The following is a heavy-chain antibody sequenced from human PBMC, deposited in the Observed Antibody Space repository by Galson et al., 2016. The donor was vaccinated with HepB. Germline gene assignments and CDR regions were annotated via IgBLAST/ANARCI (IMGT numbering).Heavy chain of an antibody. D-gene: IGHD3-16*01. CDR3: ASDEGGGFIWGIFDFDL. V-gene: IGHV3-30*04. CDR2: ISYDERDT. J-gene: IGHJ2*01. CDR1: GFTFSSYA. Sequence: SLRLSCAASGFTFSSYAMHWVRQAPGRGPEWVAVISYDERDTFYADSVKGRFTISRDNSKNKVYVQMNSPRHEDTAVYYCASDEGGGFIWGIFDFDLRGRGTLVSVSS.